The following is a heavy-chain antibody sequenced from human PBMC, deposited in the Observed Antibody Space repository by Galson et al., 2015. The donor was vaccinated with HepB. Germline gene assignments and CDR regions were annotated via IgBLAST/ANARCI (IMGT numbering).Heavy chain of an antibody. V-gene: IGHV3-30*18. CDR3: AKDSVSTVEGYYFDY. CDR2: ISYDGSNK. D-gene: IGHD4-23*01. CDR1: GFTFSSYG. Sequence: SLRLSCAASGFTFSSYGMHWVRQAPGKGLEWVAVISYDGSNKYYADSVKGRFTISRDNSKNTLYLQMNSLRAEDTAVYYCAKDSVSTVEGYYFDYWAREPWSPSPQ. J-gene: IGHJ4*02.